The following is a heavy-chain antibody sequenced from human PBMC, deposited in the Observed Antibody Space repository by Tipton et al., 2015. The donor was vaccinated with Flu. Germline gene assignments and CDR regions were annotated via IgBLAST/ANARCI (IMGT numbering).Heavy chain of an antibody. CDR2: LHYSGNT. D-gene: IGHD5-24*01. CDR1: GGSIDTGGYY. Sequence: TLSLTCNVFGGSIDTGGYYWAWIRQSPEKGLEWIGTLHYSGNTDYNPSLKSRVSNSVDTAKNQFSLKMTSVSAADTAVYYCARGDGYNFDYWGQGTLVTVSS. V-gene: IGHV4-39*07. CDR3: ARGDGYNFDY. J-gene: IGHJ4*02.